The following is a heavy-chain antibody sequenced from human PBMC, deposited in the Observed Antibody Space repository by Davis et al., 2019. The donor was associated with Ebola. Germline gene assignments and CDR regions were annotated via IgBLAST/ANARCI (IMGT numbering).Heavy chain of an antibody. CDR2: ISGSGGKT. D-gene: IGHD4-17*01. Sequence: GESLKISCAVSGFTYRNFAMSWVRQAPGKGLEWVSAISGSGGKTYYADSVKGRFTISRDNAKNSLYLQMNSLRAEDTALYHCARERRGIYGDGQTWWFDPWGQGTLVTVSS. J-gene: IGHJ5*02. CDR3: ARERRGIYGDGQTWWFDP. CDR1: GFTYRNFA. V-gene: IGHV3-23*01.